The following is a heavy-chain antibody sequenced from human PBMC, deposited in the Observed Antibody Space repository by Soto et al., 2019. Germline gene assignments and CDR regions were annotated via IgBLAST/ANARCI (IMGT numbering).Heavy chain of an antibody. CDR1: GGSLSGHY. CDR3: ASPQYNWNNPFVY. V-gene: IGHV4-34*01. D-gene: IGHD1-20*01. Sequence: QVQLQQWGAGLLKPSETLSLTCAVYGGSLSGHYWSWLRQPPGKGLEWIGEINHRGSSDYNPSLRSRVTISLDRSKSQFSLRLTSVTAAHTTVYYCASPQYNWNNPFVYWGQGTQLTVAS. CDR2: INHRGSS. J-gene: IGHJ5*01.